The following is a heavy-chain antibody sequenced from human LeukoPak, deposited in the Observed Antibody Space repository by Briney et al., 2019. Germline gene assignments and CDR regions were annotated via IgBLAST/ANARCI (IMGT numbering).Heavy chain of an antibody. CDR1: GFTFSNYW. CDR3: ARGGYTSSWYTDY. V-gene: IGHV3-74*03. J-gene: IGHJ4*02. CDR2: INSDGSGT. D-gene: IGHD6-13*01. Sequence: GGSLRLSCAAPGFTFSNYWMHWVRQVPGKGLVWISPINSDGSGTKYADSVKGRFTISRDNAKNTLYLQMNSLRAEDTAVYYCARGGYTSSWYTDYWGQGTLVTVSS.